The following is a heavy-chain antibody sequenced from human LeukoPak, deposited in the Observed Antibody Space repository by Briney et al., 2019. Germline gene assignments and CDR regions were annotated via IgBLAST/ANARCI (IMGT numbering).Heavy chain of an antibody. D-gene: IGHD2-15*01. CDR1: GFTFDDYA. CDR2: ISWNSGSI. Sequence: PGRSLRLSCAASGFTFDDYAMHWVRQGPGKGLEWVSGISWNSGSIGYADSVKGRFTISRDNAKNSLYLQMNSLRAEDTAVYYCARDPLGYCSGGSCYSGWFDPWGQGTLVTVSS. CDR3: ARDPLGYCSGGSCYSGWFDP. J-gene: IGHJ5*02. V-gene: IGHV3-9*01.